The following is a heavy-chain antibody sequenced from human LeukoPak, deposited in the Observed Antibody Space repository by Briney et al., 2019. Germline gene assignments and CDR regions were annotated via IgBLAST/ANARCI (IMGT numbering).Heavy chain of an antibody. V-gene: IGHV3-33*01. J-gene: IGHJ3*02. Sequence: GGSLRLSCSASGFTFSSYGMEWVPQAPGNGLEGGAVNWYGGSNKDHAVHVKGRFTISRDNSKNTLYLQMNSLRAEDTDVYYCASERPHYYYDSSGPDAFDIWGQGTMVTVSS. CDR1: GFTFSSYG. CDR2: NWYGGSNK. D-gene: IGHD3-22*01. CDR3: ASERPHYYYDSSGPDAFDI.